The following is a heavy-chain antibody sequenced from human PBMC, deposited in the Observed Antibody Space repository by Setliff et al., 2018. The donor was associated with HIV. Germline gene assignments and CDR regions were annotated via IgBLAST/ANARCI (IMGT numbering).Heavy chain of an antibody. CDR2: ISISSSYM. CDR1: GFNFTSYR. V-gene: IGHV3-21*01. CDR3: ARVYYGSGSYLDY. Sequence: GGSLRLSCAASGFNFTSYRMAWVRQAPGKGLEWVSSISISSSYMYFADSVKGRFTISRDNAKNSLHLQMNSLRAEDTAVYYCARVYYGSGSYLDYWGQGTLVTVSS. D-gene: IGHD3-10*01. J-gene: IGHJ4*02.